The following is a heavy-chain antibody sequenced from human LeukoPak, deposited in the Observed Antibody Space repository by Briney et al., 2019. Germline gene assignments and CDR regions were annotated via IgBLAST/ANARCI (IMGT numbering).Heavy chain of an antibody. D-gene: IGHD5-12*01. Sequence: SETLSLTCTVSGGSISSHYWSWIRQPPGKGLEWIGYIYYSGSTNYNPSLKSRVIISVDTSKDQFSLKLSSVTAADTAVYYCARAPGNIVATISWFDPWGQGTLVTVSS. V-gene: IGHV4-59*11. CDR2: IYYSGST. CDR3: ARAPGNIVATISWFDP. CDR1: GGSISSHY. J-gene: IGHJ5*02.